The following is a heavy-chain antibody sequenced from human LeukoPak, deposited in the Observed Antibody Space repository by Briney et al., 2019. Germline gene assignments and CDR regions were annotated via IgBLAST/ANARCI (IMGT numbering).Heavy chain of an antibody. V-gene: IGHV3-48*01. Sequence: GGSLRLSCAASGFTFSAYSMTWVRQAPGKGLEWLSYISSSSMTVYYADSVKGRFTISRDNGKNSLFLQMNSLRAEDTAVYYCARDRPRSGYDSLYFDYWGQGTLVTVSS. D-gene: IGHD5-12*01. CDR3: ARDRPRSGYDSLYFDY. J-gene: IGHJ4*02. CDR1: GFTFSAYS. CDR2: ISSSSMTV.